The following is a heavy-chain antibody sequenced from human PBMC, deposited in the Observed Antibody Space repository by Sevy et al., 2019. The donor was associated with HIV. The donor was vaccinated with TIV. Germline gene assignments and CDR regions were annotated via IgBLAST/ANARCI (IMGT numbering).Heavy chain of an antibody. CDR2: INPSGGST. V-gene: IGHV1-46*01. CDR1: GYTFTSYY. CDR3: ARDSDNYDILTGYYPFDY. J-gene: IGHJ4*02. Sequence: ASVKVSCKASGYTFTSYYMHWVRQAPGQGLEWMGIINPSGGSTSYAQKFQGRVTMTRDTSTSTVYMELSSLRSEDTAVYYCARDSDNYDILTGYYPFDYWGQGTLVTVSS. D-gene: IGHD3-9*01.